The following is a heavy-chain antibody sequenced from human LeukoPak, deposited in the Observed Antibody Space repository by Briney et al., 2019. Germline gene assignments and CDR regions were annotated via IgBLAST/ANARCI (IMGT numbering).Heavy chain of an antibody. J-gene: IGHJ5*02. CDR2: INPNSGGT. V-gene: IGHV1-2*06. CDR3: ARVARYYYDSSGYYGKNDWFDP. Sequence: GASVKVSCKASGYTFTGYYMHWVRQTPGQGLEWMGRINPNSGGTNYAQKFQGRVTMTRDTSISTAYMELSRLRSDDTAVYYCARVARYYYDSSGYYGKNDWFDPWGQGTLVTVSS. CDR1: GYTFTGYY. D-gene: IGHD3-22*01.